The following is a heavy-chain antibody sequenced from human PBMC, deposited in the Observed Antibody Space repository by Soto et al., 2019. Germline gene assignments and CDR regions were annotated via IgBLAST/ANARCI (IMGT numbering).Heavy chain of an antibody. J-gene: IGHJ6*02. D-gene: IGHD6-13*01. CDR2: IYYSGST. V-gene: IGHV4-31*03. CDR1: GGSISSGGYY. CDR3: ARDHSSSNYYYGMDV. Sequence: KPSETLSLTCTVSGGSISSGGYYWSWIRQHPGKGLEWIGYIYYSGSTYYNPSLKSRVTISVDTSKNQFSLKLSSVTAADTAVYYCARDHSSSNYYYGMDVWGQGTTVTVSS.